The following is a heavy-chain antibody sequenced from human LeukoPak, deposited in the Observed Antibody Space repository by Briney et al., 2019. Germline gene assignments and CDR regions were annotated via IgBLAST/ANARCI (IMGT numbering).Heavy chain of an antibody. Sequence: GASVKVSCKASGYTFTGYYMHWMRQAPGQGLEWMGWINPNSGGTNYAQKFQGRVTMTRDTSISTAYMELSRLRSDDTAVYYCARDYYGSGSYYPPDYWGQGTLVTVSS. D-gene: IGHD3-10*01. V-gene: IGHV1-2*02. J-gene: IGHJ4*02. CDR1: GYTFTGYY. CDR2: INPNSGGT. CDR3: ARDYYGSGSYYPPDY.